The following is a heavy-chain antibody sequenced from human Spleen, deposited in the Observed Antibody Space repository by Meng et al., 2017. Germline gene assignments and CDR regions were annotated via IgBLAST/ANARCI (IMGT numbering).Heavy chain of an antibody. D-gene: IGHD4-11*01. CDR1: GGSFSDYY. V-gene: IGHV4-34*09. CDR3: ARGPTTMAHDFDY. Sequence: QLHESVTGLVKPSQTLSRTFVVSGGSFSDYYWSWIRQPPGKGLEWIGEINHSGSTNYNPSLESRATISVDTSQNNLSLKLSSVTAADSAVYYCARGPTTMAHDFDYWGQGTLVTVSS. J-gene: IGHJ4*02. CDR2: INHSGST.